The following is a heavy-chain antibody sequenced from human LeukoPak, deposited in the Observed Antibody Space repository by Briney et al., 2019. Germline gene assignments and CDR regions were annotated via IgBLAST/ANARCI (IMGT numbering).Heavy chain of an antibody. CDR3: GRDGSSGSYYPNWCDP. J-gene: IGHJ5*02. V-gene: IGHV4-59*01. Sequence: PSETLSLTCTVAGGSISSYYWSWIRQPPGKGLEWIGYIYYSGSTNYNPSLKSRVTISVDTSKNQFSLKLSSVTAAAPAINYVGRDGSSGSYYPNWCDPWGQGTLVTVSS. CDR1: GGSISSYY. CDR2: IYYSGST. D-gene: IGHD3-10*01.